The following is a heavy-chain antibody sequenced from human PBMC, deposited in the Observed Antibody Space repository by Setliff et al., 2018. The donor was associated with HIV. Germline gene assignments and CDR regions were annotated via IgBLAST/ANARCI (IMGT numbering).Heavy chain of an antibody. CDR3: ARSRIRGYYDTSPAMAFDI. Sequence: KPSETLSLTCTVSGDLINNHNWNWIRQSPEKGLEWLGNIHYSGTSNYNSSLKSRIVISLDTSKKQFSLHFYSVTAADPAVYYCARSRIRGYYDTSPAMAFDIWGQGTMVTVSS. V-gene: IGHV4-59*08. D-gene: IGHD3-22*01. CDR1: GDLINNHN. CDR2: IHYSGTS. J-gene: IGHJ3*02.